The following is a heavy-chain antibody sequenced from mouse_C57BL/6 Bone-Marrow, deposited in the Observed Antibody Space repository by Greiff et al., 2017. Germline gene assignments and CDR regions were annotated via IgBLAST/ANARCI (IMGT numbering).Heavy chain of an antibody. J-gene: IGHJ1*03. Sequence: EVQGVESGAELVRPGASVKLSCTASGFNIKDYYMHWVKQRPEQGLEWIGRIDPEDGDTEYTPKFKGKATMTADTSSNTAYLQLSSLTSEDTAVYYCTDGNYWYFYVWGTGTTVTVSS. D-gene: IGHD2-1*01. CDR3: TDGNYWYFYV. V-gene: IGHV14-1*01. CDR1: GFNIKDYY. CDR2: IDPEDGDT.